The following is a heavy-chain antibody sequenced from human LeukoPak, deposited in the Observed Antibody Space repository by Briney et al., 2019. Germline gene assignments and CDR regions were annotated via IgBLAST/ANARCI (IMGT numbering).Heavy chain of an antibody. D-gene: IGHD2-2*01. Sequence: ASVKVSCKASGYTFTGYYMHWVRQAPGQGLEWMGWINPTSGGTNYAQKFQDRVTMTRDTSISTAYMELSRLRSDDTAVYYCARGWVKDIVVVPAAIRPLHYYYYYMDVWGKGTTVTVSS. CDR3: ARGWVKDIVVVPAAIRPLHYYYYYMDV. CDR1: GYTFTGYY. V-gene: IGHV1-2*02. J-gene: IGHJ6*03. CDR2: INPTSGGT.